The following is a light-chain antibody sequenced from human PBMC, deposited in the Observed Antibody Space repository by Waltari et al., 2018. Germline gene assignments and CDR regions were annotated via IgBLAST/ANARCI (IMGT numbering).Light chain of an antibody. V-gene: IGLV3-21*02. CDR1: NIGSKS. CDR3: QVWDSSSDAVV. J-gene: IGLJ2*01. Sequence: SYVLTQPPSVSVAPGQPARITCGGNNIGSKSVHWYQQKPGQAPVLGVYDDSARPSGIPERFSGSNSGNTATLTISRVEAGDEADYYCQVWDSSSDAVVFGGGTKLTVL. CDR2: DDS.